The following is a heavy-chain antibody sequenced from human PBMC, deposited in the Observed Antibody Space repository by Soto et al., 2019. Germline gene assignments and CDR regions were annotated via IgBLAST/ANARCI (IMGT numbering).Heavy chain of an antibody. D-gene: IGHD6-19*01. CDR2: ISTYNGDT. V-gene: IGHV1-18*04. J-gene: IGHJ5*02. CDR1: GYRFTSYG. CDR3: ARGDSTGSPRGWFDP. Sequence: ASVKVSCKASGYRFTSYGINWVRQAPGQGLEWMGGISTYNGDTNYAQKLQGRVAMTTDTSTTTAYMELRGLRSDDTAVYYCARGDSTGSPRGWFDPWGQGTLVTVSS.